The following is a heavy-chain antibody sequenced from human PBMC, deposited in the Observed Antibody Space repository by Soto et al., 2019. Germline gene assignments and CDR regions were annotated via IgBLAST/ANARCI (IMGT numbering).Heavy chain of an antibody. V-gene: IGHV6-1*01. CDR2: TYYRSKWYN. CDR3: VRPPEQWLSKTYAFNI. Sequence: SPTLSLTCAISGDSVSSNSAAWNWIRQSPSRGLEWLGRTYYRSKWYNDYAVSVKSRITINPDTSKNQFSLQLNSVTPQHTAVYYVVRPPEQWLSKTYAFNIWDQETMVAISS. D-gene: IGHD6-19*01. CDR1: GDSVSSNSAA. J-gene: IGHJ3*02.